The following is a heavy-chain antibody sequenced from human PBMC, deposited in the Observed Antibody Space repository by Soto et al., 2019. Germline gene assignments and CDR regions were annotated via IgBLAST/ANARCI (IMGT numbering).Heavy chain of an antibody. CDR1: GLTFRSYG. D-gene: IGHD1-7*01. CDR2: IGYDGSNK. V-gene: IGHV3-33*01. Sequence: PGGSLRLSCAASGLTFRSYGMHWVRQAPGKGLEWVAVIGYDGSNKYYAGSVKGRFTISRDNPKNALYLQIDGLRAEDTAVYFCVRDSEELTTYLDYWGKGPLGTSPQ. CDR3: VRDSEELTTYLDY. J-gene: IGHJ4*02.